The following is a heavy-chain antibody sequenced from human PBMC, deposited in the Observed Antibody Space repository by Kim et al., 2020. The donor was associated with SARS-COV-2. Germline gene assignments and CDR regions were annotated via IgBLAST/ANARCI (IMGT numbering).Heavy chain of an antibody. D-gene: IGHD4-17*01. CDR3: ARDGTTVTTIVREAWFDP. Sequence: KGRFTISRDNSKNTVYLQMNSLRAEDTAVYYCARDGTTVTTIVREAWFDPWGQGTLVTVSS. J-gene: IGHJ5*02. V-gene: IGHV3-30*01.